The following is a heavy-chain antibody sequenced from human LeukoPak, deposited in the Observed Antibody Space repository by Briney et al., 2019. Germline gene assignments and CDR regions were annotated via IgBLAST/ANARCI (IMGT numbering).Heavy chain of an antibody. D-gene: IGHD6-6*01. V-gene: IGHV2-5*01. CDR1: GFSLSTTGVG. CDR2: LYWNNDK. CDR3: AHRQGSSSGGGFDY. J-gene: IGHJ4*02. Sequence: SGPTLVNPTQTLTMTCTFSGFSLSTTGVGVGWIRQPPGKALEWLALLYWNNDKRYMPFLKSRLTITKDTSKDRVVLTMTNMDPVDTATYYCAHRQGSSSGGGFDYWGQGTLVTVSS.